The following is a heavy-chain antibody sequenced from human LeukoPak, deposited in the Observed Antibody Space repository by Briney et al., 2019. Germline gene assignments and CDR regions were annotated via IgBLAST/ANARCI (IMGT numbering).Heavy chain of an antibody. D-gene: IGHD3-22*01. CDR3: AGAYYDSSGCLLDY. CDR1: GYTFTGYY. CDR2: INPNSGGT. V-gene: IGHV1-2*02. Sequence: ASVKVSCKASGYTFTGYYMHWVRQAPGQGLEWMGWINPNSGGTNYAQKFQGRVTMTRDTSISTAYMELSRLRSDDTAVYYWAGAYYDSSGCLLDYWGQGTLVTVSS. J-gene: IGHJ4*02.